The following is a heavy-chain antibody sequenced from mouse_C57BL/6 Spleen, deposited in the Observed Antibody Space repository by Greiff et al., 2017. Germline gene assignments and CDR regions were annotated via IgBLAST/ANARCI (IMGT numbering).Heavy chain of an antibody. CDR1: GYTFTSYW. CDR3: ARGTIITTVVAAPFAY. V-gene: IGHV1-64*01. Sequence: QVQLQQPGAELVKPGASVKLSCKASGYTFTSYWMHWVKQRPGQGLEWIGMIHPNSGSTNYNEKFKSKATLTVDKSSSTAYMQLSSLTSEDSAVYYCARGTIITTVVAAPFAYWGQGTLVTVSA. D-gene: IGHD1-1*01. CDR2: IHPNSGST. J-gene: IGHJ3*01.